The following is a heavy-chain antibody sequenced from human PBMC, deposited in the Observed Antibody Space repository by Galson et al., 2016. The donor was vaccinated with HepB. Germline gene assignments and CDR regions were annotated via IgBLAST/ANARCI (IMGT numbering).Heavy chain of an antibody. CDR2: IYYSGST. D-gene: IGHD2-21*01. CDR1: GGSISSGGYF. J-gene: IGHJ5*02. V-gene: IGHV4-31*03. CDR3: ARVWRDSTKMRYWFDP. Sequence: TLSLTCTVSGGSISSGGYFWSWIRQHPGKGLEWIGYIYYSGSTYYNPSLKSRVTISVDTSKNQFSLKLSSVTAADTAVYYCARVWRDSTKMRYWFDPWGQGTLVTGSS.